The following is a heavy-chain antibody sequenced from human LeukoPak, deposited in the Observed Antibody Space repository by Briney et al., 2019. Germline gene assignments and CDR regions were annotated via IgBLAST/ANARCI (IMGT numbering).Heavy chain of an antibody. CDR2: IKSKTDGGTT. CDR1: GFTFSNAW. V-gene: IGHV3-15*01. J-gene: IGHJ4*02. CDR3: TAYGPSIMGATGSPHDY. D-gene: IGHD1-26*01. Sequence: GGSLRLACAASGFTFSNAWMSWVRQAPGKGLEWVGRIKSKTDGGTTDYAAPVKGRFTISRDDSKNTLYLQMNSLKTEDTAVYYCTAYGPSIMGATGSPHDYWGQGTLVTVSS.